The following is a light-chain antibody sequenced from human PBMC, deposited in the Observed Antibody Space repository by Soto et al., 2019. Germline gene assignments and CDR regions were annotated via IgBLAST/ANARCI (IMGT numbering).Light chain of an antibody. CDR2: TAS. J-gene: IGKJ4*01. Sequence: DIPMTQSPSSLSASVGDRVTITCRASQTISIFLNWYQHKPGKPPTLLIYTASSLQSGVPSRFSGSGSGTDFTLTISSLQPEDFATYYCQQSYKTPLTSGGGTKVEI. CDR1: QTISIF. V-gene: IGKV1-39*01. CDR3: QQSYKTPLT.